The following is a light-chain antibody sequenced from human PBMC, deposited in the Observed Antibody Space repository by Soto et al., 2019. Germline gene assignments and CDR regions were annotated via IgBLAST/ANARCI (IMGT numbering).Light chain of an antibody. Sequence: SYELTQPPSVSVSPGQTARITCSGDTLPRQYPYWYQQKPGQAPVLIINKNSERPSGIPERFSGSTSGTTVTLTISGVQAEDEADYYCQSAVSSGAYVFGTGTKV. CDR2: KNS. V-gene: IGLV3-25*02. J-gene: IGLJ1*01. CDR3: QSAVSSGAYV. CDR1: TLPRQY.